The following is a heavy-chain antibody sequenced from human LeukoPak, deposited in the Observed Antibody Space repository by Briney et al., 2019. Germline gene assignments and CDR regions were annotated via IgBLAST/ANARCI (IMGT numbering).Heavy chain of an antibody. J-gene: IGHJ5*02. V-gene: IGHV4-31*03. CDR2: IYYSGST. CDR3: ARESYYYDSSGHRGLFDP. CDR1: GGSISSGGYY. D-gene: IGHD3-22*01. Sequence: SETLSLTCTVSGGSISSGGYYWSWIRQHPGKGLEWIGYIYYSGSTYYNPSLKSRVTISVDTSKNQFSLKLSSVTAADTAVYYRARESYYYDSSGHRGLFDPWGQGTLVTVSS.